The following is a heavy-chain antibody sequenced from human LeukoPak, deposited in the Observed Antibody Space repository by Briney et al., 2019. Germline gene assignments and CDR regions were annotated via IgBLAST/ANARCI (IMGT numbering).Heavy chain of an antibody. CDR1: GFTFSNYG. D-gene: IGHD4-11*01. J-gene: IGHJ3*02. CDR2: IWYDGSNK. Sequence: GGSLRLSCAASGFTFSNYGMHWVRQAPAKGLEWVAVIWYDGSNKYYADSVKGRFTISRDNSKNTLYLQMNSLRAEDTAVYYCARETTSRDAFDIWGQGTMVTVSS. V-gene: IGHV3-33*01. CDR3: ARETTSRDAFDI.